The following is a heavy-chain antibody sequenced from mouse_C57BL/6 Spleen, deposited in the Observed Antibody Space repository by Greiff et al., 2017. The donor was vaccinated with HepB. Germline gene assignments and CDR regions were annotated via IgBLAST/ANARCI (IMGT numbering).Heavy chain of an antibody. D-gene: IGHD1-1*02. CDR2: IDPSDSYT. CDR3: ARPYGY. V-gene: IGHV1-50*01. Sequence: QVQLKQPGAELVKPGASVKLSCKASGYTFTSYWMQWVKQRPGQGLEWIGEIDPSDSYTNYNQKFKGKATLTVDTSSSTAYMQLSSLTSEDSAVYYCARPYGYWGQGTLVTVSA. CDR1: GYTFTSYW. J-gene: IGHJ3*01.